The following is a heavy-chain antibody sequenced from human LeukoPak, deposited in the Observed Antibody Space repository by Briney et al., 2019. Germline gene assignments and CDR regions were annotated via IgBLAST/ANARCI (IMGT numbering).Heavy chain of an antibody. Sequence: ASVEVSCKESGYTFTSYYMHWVRQAPGQGLEWMGIINPSGGSTSYAQKFQGRVTMTRDTSTSTVYMELSSLRSEDTAVYYCASLGQVPYDSSGYWDYWGQGTLVTVSS. D-gene: IGHD3-22*01. J-gene: IGHJ4*02. CDR2: INPSGGST. CDR3: ASLGQVPYDSSGYWDY. V-gene: IGHV1-46*01. CDR1: GYTFTSYY.